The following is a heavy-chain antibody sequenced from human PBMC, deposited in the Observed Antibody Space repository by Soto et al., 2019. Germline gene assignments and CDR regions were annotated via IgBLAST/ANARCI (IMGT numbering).Heavy chain of an antibody. D-gene: IGHD2-2*01. CDR1: GLPFSSYS. J-gene: IGHJ5*02. CDR2: ISSSSSTI. V-gene: IGHV3-48*01. Sequence: GGSLRLSCAASGLPFSSYSMNWVRTAPGKGLEWVSYISSSSSTIYYADSVKGRFTISRDNAKNSLYLQMNSLRAEDTAVYYCARDPHCSSTSCYGGNNWFDPWGQGTLVTVSS. CDR3: ARDPHCSSTSCYGGNNWFDP.